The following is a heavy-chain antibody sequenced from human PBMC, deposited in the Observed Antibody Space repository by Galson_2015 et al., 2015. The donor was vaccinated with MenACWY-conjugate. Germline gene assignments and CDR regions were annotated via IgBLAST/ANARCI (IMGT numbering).Heavy chain of an antibody. CDR1: GFTVSTSY. V-gene: IGHV4-59*02. J-gene: IGHJ5*02. CDR3: ASGGTHPRRFLNWIDP. CDR2: MYHSETP. Sequence: LRLSCAASGFTVSTSYMTWVRQAPGKGLEWIGYMYHSETPRYNPSLRSRVTISVDTSRNQFSLKLTSVTAADTAVYYCASGGTHPRRFLNWIDPWGQGSLVTVSS. D-gene: IGHD1-26*01.